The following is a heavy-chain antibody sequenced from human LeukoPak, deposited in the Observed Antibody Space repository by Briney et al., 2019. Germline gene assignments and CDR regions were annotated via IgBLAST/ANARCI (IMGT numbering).Heavy chain of an antibody. Sequence: GGSLRLSCAASGFTFSSYAMNWVRQAPGKGLEWVSVISGSGGSTHYADSVKGRFTISRDNSKNTLYLQMNSLRAEDTAVYYCATTIGGYNYGPSFDYWGQGTLITVSS. D-gene: IGHD5-18*01. CDR1: GFTFSSYA. J-gene: IGHJ4*02. V-gene: IGHV3-23*01. CDR3: ATTIGGYNYGPSFDY. CDR2: ISGSGGST.